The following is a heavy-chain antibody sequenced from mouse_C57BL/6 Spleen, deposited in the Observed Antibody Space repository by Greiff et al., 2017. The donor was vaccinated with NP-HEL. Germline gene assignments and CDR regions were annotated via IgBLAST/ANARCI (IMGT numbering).Heavy chain of an antibody. D-gene: IGHD1-1*02. J-gene: IGHJ2*01. CDR3: ARGDVVYFDY. CDR1: GFTFSDYG. Sequence: EVKLVESGGGLVKPGGALKLSGAASGFTFSDYGMHWVRQAPEKGLEWVAYISSGSSTIYYADTVKGRFTISRDNAKNTLFLQMTRLRSEDTAMYYCARGDVVYFDYWGQGTTLTVSS. CDR2: ISSGSSTI. V-gene: IGHV5-17*01.